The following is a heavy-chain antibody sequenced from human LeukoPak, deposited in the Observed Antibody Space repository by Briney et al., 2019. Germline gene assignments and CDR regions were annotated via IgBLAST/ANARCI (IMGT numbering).Heavy chain of an antibody. CDR1: GFTFSSYS. CDR2: ISSSSSYI. J-gene: IGHJ4*02. CDR3: ARDAVLIGLDY. Sequence: GGSLRLSCAASGFTFSSYSMNWVRQAPGKGLEWVSSISSSSSYIYYADSVKGRFTISRDNAKNSLYLQTNSLRAEDTAVYYCARDAVLIGLDYWGQGTLVTVSS. V-gene: IGHV3-21*01.